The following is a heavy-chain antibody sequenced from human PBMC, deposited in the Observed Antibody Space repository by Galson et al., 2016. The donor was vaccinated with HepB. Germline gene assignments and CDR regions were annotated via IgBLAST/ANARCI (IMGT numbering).Heavy chain of an antibody. CDR1: GGSISSGGYY. J-gene: IGHJ6*02. CDR2: IYYSGST. CDR3: ARDSTMGHYGMDV. V-gene: IGHV4-31*03. Sequence: TLSLTCTVSGGSISSGGYYWSWIRQHPEKGLQWIGSIYYSGSTYYNPSLKSRVTISVDTSKNQFSLKLSSVTAADTAVYYCARDSTMGHYGMDVWGQGTTVTVSS. D-gene: IGHD3-10*01.